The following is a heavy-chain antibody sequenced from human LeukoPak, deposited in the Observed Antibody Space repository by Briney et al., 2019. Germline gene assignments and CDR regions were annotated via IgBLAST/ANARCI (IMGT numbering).Heavy chain of an antibody. CDR2: ISSSSSYI. V-gene: IGHV3-21*01. D-gene: IGHD4-17*01. CDR1: GFTFSSYS. CDR3: ARDLTVTTLAYFDY. J-gene: IGHJ4*02. Sequence: PGGSLRLSCAASGFTFSSYSMNWVRQAPGKGLEWVSSISSSSSYIYYADSVEGRFTIFRDNAKNSLYLQMNSLRAEDTAVYYCARDLTVTTLAYFDYWGQGTLVTVSS.